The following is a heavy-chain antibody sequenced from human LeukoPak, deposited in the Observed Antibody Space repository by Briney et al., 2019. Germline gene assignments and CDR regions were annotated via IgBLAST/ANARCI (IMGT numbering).Heavy chain of an antibody. Sequence: PGRSLRLSCAASGFTFTSYALHWVRQAPGKGLEWVAVISYDGGNEYYADSVQGRFTVSRDNSKNTLHLQMNSLRADDTAVYYCARGAGGEDFDYWGQGTLVTVSS. V-gene: IGHV3-30-3*01. CDR2: ISYDGGNE. D-gene: IGHD1-14*01. CDR1: GFTFTSYA. J-gene: IGHJ4*02. CDR3: ARGAGGEDFDY.